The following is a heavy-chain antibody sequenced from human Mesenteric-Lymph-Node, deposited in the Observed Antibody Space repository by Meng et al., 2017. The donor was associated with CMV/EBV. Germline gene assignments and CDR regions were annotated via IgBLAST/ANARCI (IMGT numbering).Heavy chain of an antibody. CDR3: ARNYGSGNPNFGFDY. D-gene: IGHD3-10*01. CDR1: GFTVSSNY. Sequence: GESLKIFCPASGFTVSSNYMSWVRQAPGKGLEWVSVIYSGGSTYYADSVKGRFTISRDNSKNTLYLQMNSLRAEDTAVYYCARNYGSGNPNFGFDYWGQGTLVTVSS. J-gene: IGHJ4*02. CDR2: IYSGGST. V-gene: IGHV3-53*01.